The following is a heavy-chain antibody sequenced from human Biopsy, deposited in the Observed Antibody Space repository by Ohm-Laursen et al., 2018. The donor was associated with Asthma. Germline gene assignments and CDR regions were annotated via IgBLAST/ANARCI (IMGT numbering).Heavy chain of an antibody. CDR1: GYTFIGCH. D-gene: IGHD6-13*01. J-gene: IGHJ5*02. CDR2: INPNSGGT. V-gene: IGHV1-2*06. CDR3: ARGQKSAGDRWFDP. Sequence: VSSVKVSCKASGYTFIGCHIHWMRQAPGQGLEWMGRINPNSGGTNYAQKFQGRVTMTRDTSISTAYMEVSRLRSDGTAVYYCARGQKSAGDRWFDPWGQGTLVTVSS.